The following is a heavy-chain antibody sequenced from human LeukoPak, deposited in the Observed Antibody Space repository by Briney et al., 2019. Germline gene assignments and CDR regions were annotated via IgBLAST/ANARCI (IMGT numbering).Heavy chain of an antibody. V-gene: IGHV3-23*01. CDR1: GFTFSSYA. J-gene: IGHJ4*02. CDR3: ARRDIVVVVSASDY. Sequence: GGSLRLSCAASGFTFSSYAMHWVRQAPGKGLEWVSGITASGDRTFYGDSVRGRFTMSRDNSKNTVYLQMNSLRVDDTAVYYCARRDIVVVVSASDYWGQGTLVTVSS. CDR2: ITASGDRT. D-gene: IGHD2-15*01.